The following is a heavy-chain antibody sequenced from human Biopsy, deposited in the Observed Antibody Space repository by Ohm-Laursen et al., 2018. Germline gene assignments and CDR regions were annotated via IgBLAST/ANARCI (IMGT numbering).Heavy chain of an antibody. D-gene: IGHD2/OR15-2a*01. Sequence: SLRLSRAASGFTFSDYYMSWIRQAPGKGLKWVSYISSRTNTIYYADSVKGRFTISRDNAKNSLYLQMNRLRDEDTAVYYCARGSFAPGFWGQGTLVTVSS. CDR1: GFTFSDYY. J-gene: IGHJ4*02. CDR2: ISSRTNTI. V-gene: IGHV3-11*01. CDR3: ARGSFAPGF.